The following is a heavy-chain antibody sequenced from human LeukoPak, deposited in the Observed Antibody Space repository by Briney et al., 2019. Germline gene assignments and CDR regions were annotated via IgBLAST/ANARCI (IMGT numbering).Heavy chain of an antibody. CDR3: ARDWYCSSSICYTDRNWFDP. D-gene: IGHD2-2*02. CDR1: GFTFSDYY. J-gene: IGHJ5*02. V-gene: IGHV3-11*05. Sequence: PRGSLRLSCAASGFTFSDYYMSWIRQAPGKGLEWVSYISTTSTYTDYADSVRGRFTISRDNTKNLLYPQMNSLRPEDTAVYYCARDWYCSSSICYTDRNWFDPWGQGTLVTVSS. CDR2: ISTTSTYT.